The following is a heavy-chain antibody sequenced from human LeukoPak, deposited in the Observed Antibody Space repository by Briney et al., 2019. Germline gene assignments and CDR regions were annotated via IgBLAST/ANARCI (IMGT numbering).Heavy chain of an antibody. D-gene: IGHD6-13*01. CDR2: ISGSGGTT. V-gene: IGHV3-23*01. Sequence: PGGSLRLSGAASGFTFSSYAMSWVRQAPGKGLEWVSAISGSGGTTYYADSVKRRFTISRDNSKNKLYLQMDRLRAEDTAVYYCAKELKAAAGTGYWGQGTLVTVSS. CDR1: GFTFSSYA. CDR3: AKELKAAAGTGY. J-gene: IGHJ4*02.